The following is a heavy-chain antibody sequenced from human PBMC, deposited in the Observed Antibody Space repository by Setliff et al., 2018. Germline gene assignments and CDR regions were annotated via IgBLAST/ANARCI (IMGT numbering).Heavy chain of an antibody. CDR1: GFTFDDYG. V-gene: IGHV3-30*18. CDR3: AKDRQQLYFDY. Sequence: PGGSLRLSCAASGFTFDDYGMHWVRQAPGKGLEWVAVISYDGSNKYYADSVKGRFTISRDNSKNTPYLQMNSLRAEDTAVYYCAKDRQQLYFDYWGQGTLVTVSS. D-gene: IGHD6-13*01. J-gene: IGHJ4*02. CDR2: ISYDGSNK.